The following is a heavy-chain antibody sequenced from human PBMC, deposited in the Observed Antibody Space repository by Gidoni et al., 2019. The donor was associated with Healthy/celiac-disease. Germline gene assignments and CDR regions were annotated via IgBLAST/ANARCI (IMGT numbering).Heavy chain of an antibody. D-gene: IGHD3-10*01. Sequence: EVQLVESGGVVVQPGGYLRLSCAASGSPCDDYTMHCVRQAPEKGLEWVSLISGDVGSTYYADSVKGRFTISSDNSKNSLYLQMNSLRTEYTALYYFAKNYYGSGSTRRPIYYYYGMDVWGQGTTVTVSS. CDR2: ISGDVGST. CDR3: AKNYYGSGSTRRPIYYYYGMDV. V-gene: IGHV3-43*01. CDR1: GSPCDDYT. J-gene: IGHJ6*02.